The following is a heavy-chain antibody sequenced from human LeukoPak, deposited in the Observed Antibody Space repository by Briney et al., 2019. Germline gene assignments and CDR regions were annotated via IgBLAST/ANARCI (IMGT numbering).Heavy chain of an antibody. J-gene: IGHJ4*02. CDR1: GYSFTSYW. CDR2: IYPGDSDT. CDR3: ATSAGGGGYPFDY. D-gene: IGHD4-23*01. V-gene: IGHV5-51*01. Sequence: GESLKISCQGSGYSFTSYWIAWVRQMPGKGLEWMGIIYPGDSDTRYSPSFQGQVTIAADKSIATAYLQWSSLKASDTAMYYCATSAGGGGYPFDYWGQGTLVTVSS.